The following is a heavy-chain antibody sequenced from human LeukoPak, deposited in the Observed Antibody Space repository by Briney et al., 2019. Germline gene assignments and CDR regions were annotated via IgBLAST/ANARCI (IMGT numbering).Heavy chain of an antibody. V-gene: IGHV3-21*01. Sequence: GGSLRLSCAASGFNFKSYTMNWVRQAPGKGLERVSSISATGSYIYYADSMKGRFTISRENAKNSLYLQMNSLRAEDTAIYYCARETFCTNTSCSHGEYFDYWGQGTLVTVSS. J-gene: IGHJ4*02. CDR3: ARETFCTNTSCSHGEYFDY. CDR1: GFNFKSYT. CDR2: ISATGSYI. D-gene: IGHD2-2*01.